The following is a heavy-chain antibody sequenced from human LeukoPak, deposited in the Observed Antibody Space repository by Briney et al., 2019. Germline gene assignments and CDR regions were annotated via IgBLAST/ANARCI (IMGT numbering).Heavy chain of an antibody. D-gene: IGHD4-17*01. CDR3: AKNTVTVSGYYFDY. J-gene: IGHJ4*02. CDR1: GFTFSSYA. Sequence: PGGSLRLSCAASGFTFSSYAMSWVRQAPGKGLEWVSTISASGGNTYYADSVKGRFTISRDNSKNTLYLQMNSLRAEDTAVYYCAKNTVTVSGYYFDYWGQGTLVTVSS. V-gene: IGHV3-23*01. CDR2: ISASGGNT.